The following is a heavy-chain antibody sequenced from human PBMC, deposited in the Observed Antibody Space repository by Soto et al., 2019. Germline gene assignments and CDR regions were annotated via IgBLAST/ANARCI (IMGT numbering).Heavy chain of an antibody. CDR2: ISGSASNA. CDR1: GFTFSNSA. CDR3: PKVRSTYPCFDY. V-gene: IGHV3-23*01. J-gene: IGHJ4*02. Sequence: PGGSLRLSCAASGFTFSNSAMSWFRQAPGKGLEWVSGISGSASNAYYADSVKGRFTIATDNTKYTLYMKVKSSRAEDSAGYYCPKVRSTYPCFDYWGQGTLVTVSS.